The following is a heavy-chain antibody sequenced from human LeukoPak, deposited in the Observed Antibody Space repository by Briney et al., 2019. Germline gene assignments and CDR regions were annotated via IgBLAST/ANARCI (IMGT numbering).Heavy chain of an antibody. CDR3: ATFLDSSGYYWRGY. D-gene: IGHD3-22*01. J-gene: IGHJ4*02. CDR1: GASISSYY. CDR2: IYYSGST. Sequence: KPSETLSLTCTVSGASISSYYWNWIRQPPGKGLEWIGSIYYSGSTNYNPSLKSRVTISVDTPKNQFSLRLSSVTAADTAVYYCATFLDSSGYYWRGYWGQGTLVTVSS. V-gene: IGHV4-59*01.